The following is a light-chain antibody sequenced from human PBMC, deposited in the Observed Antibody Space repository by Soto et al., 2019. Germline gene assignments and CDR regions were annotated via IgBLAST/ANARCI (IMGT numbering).Light chain of an antibody. CDR2: EVS. CDR3: SSSTSSSTWV. V-gene: IGLV2-14*01. Sequence: QSALTQPASVSGSPGQSITISCTGSSSDVGGHNYVSWYQQHPGKAPKLMIYEVSNRPSGVSNRFFGSKSGNTASLTISGLQADDEADYYCSSSTSSSTWVFGGGTKLTVL. CDR1: SSDVGGHNY. J-gene: IGLJ3*02.